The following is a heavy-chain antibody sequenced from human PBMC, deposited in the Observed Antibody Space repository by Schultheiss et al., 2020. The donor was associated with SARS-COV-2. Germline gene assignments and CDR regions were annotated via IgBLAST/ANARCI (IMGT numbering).Heavy chain of an antibody. Sequence: SETLSLTCTVSGGSISSSSYYWSWIRQPAGKGLEWIGRIYTSGSTNYNPSLKSRVTMSVDTSKNQFSLKLSSVTAEDTAVYYCARHSSSSVFDYWGQGTLVTVSS. J-gene: IGHJ4*02. CDR1: GGSISSSSYY. D-gene: IGHD6-6*01. V-gene: IGHV4-61*02. CDR2: IYTSGST. CDR3: ARHSSSSVFDY.